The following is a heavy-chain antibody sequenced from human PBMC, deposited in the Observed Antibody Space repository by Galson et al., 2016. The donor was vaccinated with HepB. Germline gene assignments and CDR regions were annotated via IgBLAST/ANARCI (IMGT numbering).Heavy chain of an antibody. CDR3: AREIFWTLDQ. CDR1: GFSFSRYW. V-gene: IGHV3-7*03. D-gene: IGHD3/OR15-3a*01. J-gene: IGHJ5*02. Sequence: SLRLSCAASGFSFSRYWMAWVRQAPGKGLEWVANISADGTANDYVGSVKGRFTMSRDNAQKSLFLQMTSLRVEDTAVYYCAREIFWTLDQWGQGTLVTVSS. CDR2: ISADGTAN.